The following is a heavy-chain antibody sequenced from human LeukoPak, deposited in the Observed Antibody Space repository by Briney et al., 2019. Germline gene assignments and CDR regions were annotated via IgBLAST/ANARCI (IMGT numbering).Heavy chain of an antibody. Sequence: PGASVKVSCKASGYTFTSYYMHWVRQAPGQGLEWMGKINPSGGSTSYAQKFQGRVTITADESTSTAYMELSSLRSEDTAVYYCTKVDTAMALYWGQGTLVTVSS. CDR2: INPSGGST. J-gene: IGHJ4*02. CDR1: GYTFTSYY. D-gene: IGHD5-18*01. V-gene: IGHV1-46*01. CDR3: TKVDTAMALY.